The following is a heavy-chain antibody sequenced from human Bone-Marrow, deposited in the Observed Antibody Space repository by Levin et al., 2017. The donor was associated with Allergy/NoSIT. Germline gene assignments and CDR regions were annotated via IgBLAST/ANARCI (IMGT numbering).Heavy chain of an antibody. Sequence: GESLKISCAASGFTFSNAWMSWVRQAPGKGLEWVGRIKSKTDGGTTDYAAPVKGRFTISRDDSKNTLYLQMNSLKTEDTAVYYCTTERFLEWLLYWFDPWGQGTLVTVSS. CDR1: GFTFSNAW. CDR2: IKSKTDGGTT. V-gene: IGHV3-15*01. J-gene: IGHJ5*02. D-gene: IGHD3-3*01. CDR3: TTERFLEWLLYWFDP.